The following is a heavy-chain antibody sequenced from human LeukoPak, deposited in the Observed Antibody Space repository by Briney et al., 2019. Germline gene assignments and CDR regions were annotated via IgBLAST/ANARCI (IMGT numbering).Heavy chain of an antibody. CDR1: GYTLTDYY. CDR2: LNPNSGGT. D-gene: IGHD1-26*01. CDR3: ARALGVGFGQNAYYFDH. V-gene: IGHV1-2*06. J-gene: IGHJ4*02. Sequence: ASVTVSCKTSGYTLTDYYIHWVRQAPGQGLEWMGRLNPNSGGTNYAQKFQGRVTMTRDTSTDTAYIQLSSLRSTDTAVYYCARALGVGFGQNAYYFDHWGQGTLVTVSS.